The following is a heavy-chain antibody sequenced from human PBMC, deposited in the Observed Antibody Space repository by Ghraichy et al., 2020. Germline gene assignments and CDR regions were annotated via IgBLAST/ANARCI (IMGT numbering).Heavy chain of an antibody. CDR3: ASPGYYDILTGYYSRTDFQH. Sequence: SETLSLTCTVSGGSISSSSYYWGWIRQPPGKGLEWIGSIYYSGSTYYNPSLKSRVTISVDTSKNQFSLKLSSVTAADTAVYYCASPGYYDILTGYYSRTDFQHWGQGTLVTVSS. J-gene: IGHJ1*01. V-gene: IGHV4-39*01. D-gene: IGHD3-9*01. CDR2: IYYSGST. CDR1: GGSISSSSYY.